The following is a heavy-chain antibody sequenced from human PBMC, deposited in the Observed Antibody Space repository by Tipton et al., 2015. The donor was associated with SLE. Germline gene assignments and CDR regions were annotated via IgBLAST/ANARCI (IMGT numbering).Heavy chain of an antibody. J-gene: IGHJ4*02. D-gene: IGHD6-19*01. CDR3: AKDFYALDAVAGTIAGSQFDH. CDR2: TSFDGSYK. V-gene: IGHV3-30*18. CDR1: GFTFSNYG. Sequence: SLRLSCVASGFTFSNYGMHWVRQAPGKGLEWVALTSFDGSYKHYIDSVKGRFTISRDNSKNSLSLQMNSLRAEDTAVYYCAKDFYALDAVAGTIAGSQFDHWGQGTLVTVSS.